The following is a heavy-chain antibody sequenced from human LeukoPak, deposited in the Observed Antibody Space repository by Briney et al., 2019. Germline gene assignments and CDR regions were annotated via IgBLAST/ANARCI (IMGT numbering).Heavy chain of an antibody. CDR2: VNSNGVST. CDR3: VKDRDRNLARVNFDY. V-gene: IGHV3-64D*06. Sequence: GGSLRLSCAASGFTFSSYALHWVRQAPGKGLEYVSGVNSNGVSTNYADSVKGRITISRDNSNNTLHLQMSSLRGEDTAVYYCVKDRDRNLARVNFDYWGQGTLVTVSS. J-gene: IGHJ4*02. CDR1: GFTFSSYA. D-gene: IGHD5-24*01.